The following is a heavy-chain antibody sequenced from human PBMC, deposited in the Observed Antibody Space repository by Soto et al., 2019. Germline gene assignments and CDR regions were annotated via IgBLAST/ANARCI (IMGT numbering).Heavy chain of an antibody. Sequence: PSETLSLTCAVSGGSISSGGYSWSWIRQPPGKGLEWIGYIYHSGSTYYNPSLKSRVTISVDRSKNPFSLKLSSVTAADTAVYYCARNPPNGIFDYWGQGTLVTVSS. CDR3: ARNPPNGIFDY. CDR2: IYHSGST. D-gene: IGHD1-26*01. J-gene: IGHJ4*02. CDR1: GGSISSGGYS. V-gene: IGHV4-30-2*01.